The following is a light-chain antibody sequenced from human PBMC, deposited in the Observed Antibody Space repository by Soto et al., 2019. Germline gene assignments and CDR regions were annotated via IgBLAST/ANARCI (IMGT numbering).Light chain of an antibody. CDR3: QQYNNFRGT. J-gene: IGKJ3*01. V-gene: IGKV3-15*01. CDR2: GAS. CDR1: QSVSSN. Sequence: EIVMTQSPATLSVSPGERATLSCRASQSVSSNLAWYQQKPGQAPRLLIYGASTRATGIPARFSGSGSGTGFTLTIISLQSEDFAVYYCQQYNNFRGTFGPGTKVDIK.